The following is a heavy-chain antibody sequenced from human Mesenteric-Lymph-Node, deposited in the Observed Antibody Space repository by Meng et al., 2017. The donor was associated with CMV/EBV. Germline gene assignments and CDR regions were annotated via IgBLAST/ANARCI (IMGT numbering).Heavy chain of an antibody. V-gene: IGHV3-74*01. Sequence: GGSLKISCAASGFTFSSYWMHWVRQAPGRGLVWVSRINPDGSSTSYADSVKGRFTISRDNAKNTLYLQMNSPRAEDTAVYYCARDSFWSGYYYGMDVWGQGTTVTVSS. CDR1: GFTFSSYW. CDR2: INPDGSST. D-gene: IGHD3-3*01. CDR3: ARDSFWSGYYYGMDV. J-gene: IGHJ6*02.